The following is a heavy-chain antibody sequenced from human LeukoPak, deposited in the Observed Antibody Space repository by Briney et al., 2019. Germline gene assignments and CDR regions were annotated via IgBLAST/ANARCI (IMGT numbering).Heavy chain of an antibody. V-gene: IGHV3-74*01. CDR2: INADGRST. CDR1: GFTFSHYW. CDR3: ARAYDRNYDAFDI. Sequence: GGSLRLSCEASGFTFSHYWMHWVRQVPGEGLVWVSRINADGRSTSYVDSVEGRFTISRDNAKNTLYLQVNSLRAEDTAVYYCARAYDRNYDAFDIWGQGTMVTVSS. D-gene: IGHD1-14*01. J-gene: IGHJ3*02.